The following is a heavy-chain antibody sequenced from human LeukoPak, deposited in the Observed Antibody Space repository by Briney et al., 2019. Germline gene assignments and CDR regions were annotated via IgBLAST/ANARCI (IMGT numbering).Heavy chain of an antibody. D-gene: IGHD6-13*01. CDR3: AEDWLYSSSWLPRHYFDY. V-gene: IGHV3-30-3*01. CDR1: GFTFSSYA. CDR2: ISYDGSNK. J-gene: IGHJ4*02. Sequence: GGSLRLSCAASGFTFSSYAMHWVRQAPGKGLEWVAVISYDGSNKYYADSVKGRFTISRDNSKNTLYLQMNSLRAEDTAVYYCAEDWLYSSSWLPRHYFDYWGQGTLVTVSS.